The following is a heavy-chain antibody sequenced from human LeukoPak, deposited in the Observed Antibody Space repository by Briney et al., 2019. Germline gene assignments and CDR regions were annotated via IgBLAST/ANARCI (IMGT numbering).Heavy chain of an antibody. V-gene: IGHV4-59*08. J-gene: IGHJ3*02. CDR3: ARRNDFAI. CDR1: GGSISGDH. CDR2: IYYSGNT. Sequence: PSETLSLTCTVSGGSISGDHRNWIRQPPGKGLEWIGYIYYSGNTNYNPSLKSRVTISIDTSKNQFSLKLTSVTAADTAVYYCARRNDFAIWGQGTMVTVSS.